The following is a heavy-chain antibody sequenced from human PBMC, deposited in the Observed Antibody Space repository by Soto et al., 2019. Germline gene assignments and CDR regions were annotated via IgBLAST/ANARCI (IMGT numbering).Heavy chain of an antibody. CDR3: ARDDTYCTNGVCYTTYFDY. CDR1: GGTFSSYT. D-gene: IGHD2-8*01. J-gene: IGHJ4*02. Sequence: QVQLVQSGAEVQKPGSSVKVSCKASGGTFSSYTISWVRQAPGQGLEWMGRIIPILGIANYAQKFQGRVTITADKSTSTAYMELSSLRSEDTAVYYCARDDTYCTNGVCYTTYFDYWGQGTLVTVSS. V-gene: IGHV1-69*08. CDR2: IIPILGIA.